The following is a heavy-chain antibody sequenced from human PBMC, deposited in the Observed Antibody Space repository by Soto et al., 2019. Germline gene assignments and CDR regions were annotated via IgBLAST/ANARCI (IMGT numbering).Heavy chain of an antibody. D-gene: IGHD3-16*01. CDR2: ITWNGANT. CDR1: GFRFDEYN. CDR3: ARETLSYGSALDV. J-gene: IGHJ6*02. V-gene: IGHV3-43*01. Sequence: GGSLRLSCAASGFRFDEYNMHWVRQAPGKGLEWLSLITWNGANTYYADSVKGRFTISRDGTTKSVSLQMTSLKREDTGLYYCARETLSYGSALDVWGQGTPVTVSS.